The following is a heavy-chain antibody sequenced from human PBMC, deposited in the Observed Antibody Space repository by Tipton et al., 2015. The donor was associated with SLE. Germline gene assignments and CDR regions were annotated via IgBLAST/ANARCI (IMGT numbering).Heavy chain of an antibody. Sequence: TLSLTCAVSGASISSGGYSWSWIRRPPGKGLEWIGSVYYSGATYYKSSLKSRVTISLDTSKNQLSLKLTSVTAADTAVYYCARYTWDDIDYWGQGTLVTVSS. CDR3: ARYTWDDIDY. J-gene: IGHJ4*02. CDR1: GASISSGGYS. V-gene: IGHV4-30-2*03. CDR2: VYYSGAT. D-gene: IGHD1-20*01.